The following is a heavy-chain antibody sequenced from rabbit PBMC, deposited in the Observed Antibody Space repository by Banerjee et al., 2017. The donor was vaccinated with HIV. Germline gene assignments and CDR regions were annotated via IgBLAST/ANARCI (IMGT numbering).Heavy chain of an antibody. D-gene: IGHD4-1*01. J-gene: IGHJ4*01. CDR1: GFDFSNYG. Sequence: QEQLVESGGGLVTPGGNLTLTCKASGFDFSNYGVSWVRQAPGKGLEWIACIAAGSSGSTSYASWAKGRFTISKTSSTTVTLQMTSLTAADTATYFCARDLAGVIGWNFNLWGQGTLVTVS. V-gene: IGHV1S45*01. CDR3: ARDLAGVIGWNFNL. CDR2: IAAGSSGST.